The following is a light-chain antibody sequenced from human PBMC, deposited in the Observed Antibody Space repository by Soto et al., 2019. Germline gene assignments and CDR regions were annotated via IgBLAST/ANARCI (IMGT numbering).Light chain of an antibody. CDR3: QQYGSSPIT. CDR2: GAS. CDR1: QSVSSSY. Sequence: IVLTQSPATLSLSPGERATLSCGASQSVSSSYLAWYQQKPGQAPRLLIYGASTRATGIPARFSGSGSGTDFTLTISRLEPEDFAVYFCQQYGSSPITFGQGTRLEIK. J-gene: IGKJ5*01. V-gene: IGKV3-20*01.